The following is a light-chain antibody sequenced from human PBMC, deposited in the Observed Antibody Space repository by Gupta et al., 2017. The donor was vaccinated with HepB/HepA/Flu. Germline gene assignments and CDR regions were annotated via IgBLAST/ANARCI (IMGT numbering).Light chain of an antibody. CDR2: RND. CDR1: DSNIGSYY. J-gene: IGLJ3*02. V-gene: IGLV1-47*01. Sequence: QSVLTQPPSASGTPGQRVIIPCSGSDSNIGSYYVYWYQQFSGTAPKLLIYRNDQRPSGVPDRFSGSKSGASASLASSGLRSEDEADYYCAAWDDRLNTWVFGGGTKLAVL. CDR3: AAWDDRLNTWV.